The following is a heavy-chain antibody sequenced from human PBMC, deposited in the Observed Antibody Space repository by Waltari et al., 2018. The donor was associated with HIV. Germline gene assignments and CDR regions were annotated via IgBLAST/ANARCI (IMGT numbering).Heavy chain of an antibody. CDR1: GFTFKNAW. Sequence: EVQLVESGGGLIRPGGSVRLSCVASGFTFKNAWMTWVRQAPGKGLEWLGRIKSKADGGTIDYAAPLKGRSTISRDDSKNTFCLQMGSLEIEDTAVYYCTTDEGDWNYGGPWGQGTTVTVS. V-gene: IGHV3-15*01. D-gene: IGHD2-21*01. CDR3: TTDEGDWNYGGP. J-gene: IGHJ6*02. CDR2: IKSKADGGTI.